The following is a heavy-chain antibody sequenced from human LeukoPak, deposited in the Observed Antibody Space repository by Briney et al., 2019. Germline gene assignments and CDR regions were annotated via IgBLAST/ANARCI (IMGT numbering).Heavy chain of an antibody. CDR3: ARNIVVVPAARGAFDI. CDR1: GYTFTGYY. CDR2: INPNSGGT. J-gene: IGHJ3*02. Sequence: ASVKVSCKASGYTFTGYYMHWVRQAPGQGLEWMGWINPNSGGTNYAQKFQGRVTMTRDTSISTVYMELSRLRSDDTAVYYCARNIVVVPAARGAFDIWGQGTMVTVSS. D-gene: IGHD2-2*01. V-gene: IGHV1-2*02.